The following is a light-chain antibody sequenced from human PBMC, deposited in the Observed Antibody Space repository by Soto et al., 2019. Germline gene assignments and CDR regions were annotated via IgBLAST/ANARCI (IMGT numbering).Light chain of an antibody. Sequence: QSVLTQPPSVSGAPGQTVTISCTGSNSNVGGGYDVHWYQQLPGSAPKLLIYANNNRPSGVPDRFSGSKSRTSASLAITGLQAEDEADYYCQSYDPTLNVVFGGGTKLTVL. CDR3: QSYDPTLNVV. J-gene: IGLJ2*01. CDR1: NSNVGGGYD. V-gene: IGLV1-40*01. CDR2: ANN.